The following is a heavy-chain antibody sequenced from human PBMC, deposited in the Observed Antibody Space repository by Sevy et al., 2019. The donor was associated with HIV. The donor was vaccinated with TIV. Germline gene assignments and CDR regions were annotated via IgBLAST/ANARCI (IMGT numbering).Heavy chain of an antibody. CDR3: ATGPDYYGSGSYYQEGLGGFDY. V-gene: IGHV3-30-3*01. D-gene: IGHD3-10*01. Sequence: GGSLRLSCAASGFTFSSYAMHWVRQAPGKGLEWVAVISYDGSIKYYADSVKGRFTISRDNSKNTLYLQMNSLRAEDTAVYYCATGPDYYGSGSYYQEGLGGFDYWGQGTLVTVSS. CDR1: GFTFSSYA. J-gene: IGHJ4*02. CDR2: ISYDGSIK.